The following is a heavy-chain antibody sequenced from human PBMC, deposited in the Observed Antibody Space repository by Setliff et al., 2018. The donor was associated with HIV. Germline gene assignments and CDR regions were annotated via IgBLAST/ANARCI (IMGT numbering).Heavy chain of an antibody. V-gene: IGHV1-3*01. CDR3: ARLNRWSIAVAGTHLYYYGMDV. D-gene: IGHD6-19*01. Sequence: SVKVSCKASGYTFTSYAMHWVRQAPGQRLEWMGWINAGNGNTKYSQKFQGRVTITRDTSASTAYMELSSLRSEDTAVYYCARLNRWSIAVAGTHLYYYGMDVWGQGTTVTVSS. J-gene: IGHJ6*02. CDR1: GYTFTSYA. CDR2: INAGNGNT.